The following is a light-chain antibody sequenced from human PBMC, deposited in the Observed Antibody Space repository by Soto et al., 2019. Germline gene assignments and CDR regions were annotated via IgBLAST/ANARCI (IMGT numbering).Light chain of an antibody. CDR1: SSNIGAGYD. J-gene: IGLJ3*02. V-gene: IGLV1-40*01. Sequence: QSVLTQPPSVSGAPGQRVTISCTGTSSNIGAGYDVYWYQQLPGTAPKLLIYGNSNRPSGVPDRFSGSKSGTSASLVITGLQAEDEADYYCQSYDSSLSGLWVFGGGTKVTVL. CDR2: GNS. CDR3: QSYDSSLSGLWV.